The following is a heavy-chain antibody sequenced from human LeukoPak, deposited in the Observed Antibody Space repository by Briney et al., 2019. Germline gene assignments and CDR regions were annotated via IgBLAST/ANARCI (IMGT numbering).Heavy chain of an antibody. CDR3: ASMRGNLNYYYMDV. D-gene: IGHD4-23*01. CDR2: IYYIRST. Sequence: SETLSLTCTVSVVSITSYYXSWIRQPPANRLGAMGYIYYIRSTIYTPSLKTRLTISVDTSTNQLSLKLISVTAADTAVYYCASMRGNLNYYYMDVWGKGTTVTVSS. J-gene: IGHJ6*03. CDR1: VVSITSYY. V-gene: IGHV4-59*01.